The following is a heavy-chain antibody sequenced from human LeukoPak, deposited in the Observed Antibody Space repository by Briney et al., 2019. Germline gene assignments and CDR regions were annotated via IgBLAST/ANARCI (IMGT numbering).Heavy chain of an antibody. D-gene: IGHD4-23*01. Sequence: PGGSLRLSCAASGFTFSTYGMHWVRQSPGKGLEWVAFIRYDESKEFYADSLKGRFTVSRDNAQNTLYLQINSLRPEDTAVYYCTKALVTTLINTYQIDCWGQGSLVTVS. CDR3: TKALVTTLINTYQIDC. V-gene: IGHV3-30*02. J-gene: IGHJ4*01. CDR2: IRYDESKE. CDR1: GFTFSTYG.